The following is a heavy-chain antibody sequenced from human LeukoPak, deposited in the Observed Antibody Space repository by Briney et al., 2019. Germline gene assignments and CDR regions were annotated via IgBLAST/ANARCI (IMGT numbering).Heavy chain of an antibody. CDR1: GYTFTVNY. Sequence: ASVKVSCKPSGYTFTVNYLHWVRQAPGQGLEWVGWMNPNSGGTGYAQKFQGRVTMTRDTSISTAYMKLSSLTSDDTAVYYCTRGAGTSWFDYWGQGSLVTVSS. J-gene: IGHJ4*02. CDR3: TRGAGTSWFDY. V-gene: IGHV1-2*02. CDR2: MNPNSGGT. D-gene: IGHD2-2*01.